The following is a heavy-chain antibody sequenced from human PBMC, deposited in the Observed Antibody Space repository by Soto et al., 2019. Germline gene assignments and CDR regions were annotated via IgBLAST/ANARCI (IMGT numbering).Heavy chain of an antibody. D-gene: IGHD3-22*01. J-gene: IGHJ6*02. V-gene: IGHV1-69*06. CDR3: VSNYYDSSGYYYDYYYYGMDV. CDR1: GGTFSSYA. Sequence: SVKVSCRASGGTFSSYAISWVRQAPVQGLEWMGGIIPIFGTANYAQKFQGRVTITADKSTSTAYMELSSLRSEDTAVYYCVSNYYDSSGYYYDYYYYGMDVWGQGTTVTVSS. CDR2: IIPIFGTA.